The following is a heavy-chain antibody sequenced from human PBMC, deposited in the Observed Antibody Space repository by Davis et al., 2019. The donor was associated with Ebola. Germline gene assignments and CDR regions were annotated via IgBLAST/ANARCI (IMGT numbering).Heavy chain of an antibody. J-gene: IGHJ3*02. CDR1: GSSFSSYC. V-gene: IGHV3-23*01. D-gene: IGHD3-10*01. Sequence: PAGSLTLSCAASGSSFSSYCLSWVRQAAGQGLEWVSATRGCGVSTNYADSVKGRFTISRDNSKNTLYLQMNSMRAEDTAVYYCARAEYYYGAFDIWGKGTMVTVSS. CDR2: TRGCGVST. CDR3: ARAEYYYGAFDI.